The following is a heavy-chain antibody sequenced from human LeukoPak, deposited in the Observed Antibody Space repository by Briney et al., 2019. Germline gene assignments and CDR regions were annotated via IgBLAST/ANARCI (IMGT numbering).Heavy chain of an antibody. CDR3: AREDDSSGYSKYFDY. D-gene: IGHD3-22*01. Sequence: PGGSLRLSCAASGFTFSDYYMSWIRQAPGKGLEWVSSISSSSSYIYYADSVKGRFTISRDNAKNSLYLQMNSLRAEDTAVYYCAREDDSSGYSKYFDYWGQGTLVTVSS. CDR2: ISSSSSYI. J-gene: IGHJ4*02. V-gene: IGHV3-11*06. CDR1: GFTFSDYY.